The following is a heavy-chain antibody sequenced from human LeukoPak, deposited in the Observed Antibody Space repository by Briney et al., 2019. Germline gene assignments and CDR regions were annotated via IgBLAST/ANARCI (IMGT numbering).Heavy chain of an antibody. V-gene: IGHV3-23*01. CDR2: ISGSGGST. CDR1: GFAFSSYA. J-gene: IGHJ4*02. Sequence: QPGGSLRLSCAASGFAFSSYAMSWVRQAPGKGLEWVSAISGSGGSTYYADSVKGRVTISRDNSKNTLYLQMNSLRAEDTAVYYCAKVVGATTAGLFDYWGQGTLVTVSS. CDR3: AKVVGATTAGLFDY. D-gene: IGHD1-26*01.